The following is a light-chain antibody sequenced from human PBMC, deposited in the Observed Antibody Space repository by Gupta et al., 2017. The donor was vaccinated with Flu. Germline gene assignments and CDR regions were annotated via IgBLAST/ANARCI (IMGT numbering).Light chain of an antibody. CDR2: WAS. CDR3: QQDDSTPRT. Sequence: SRGQSATIDCKSIQSVFASSHNTNYLDWSHQNPGLSPKLIIYWASPRESGVPDRASGSGSGTDCTLPISSLQTEDVVVYYCQQDDSTPRTFGHGTKVDIK. J-gene: IGKJ3*01. V-gene: IGKV4-1*01. CDR1: QSVFASSHNTNY.